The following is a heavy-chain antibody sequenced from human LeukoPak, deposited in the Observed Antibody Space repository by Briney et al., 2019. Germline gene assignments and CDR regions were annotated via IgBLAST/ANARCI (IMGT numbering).Heavy chain of an antibody. Sequence: PGGSLRLSCAASGFTFSSYWMHWVRQAPGKGLVWVSRINSDGGSTSYADSVKGRFTISRDNAKNTLYLQMNSLRAEDTAVYYCASHSLYGDYSLFDYWGQGTLVTVSS. V-gene: IGHV3-74*01. CDR1: GFTFSSYW. CDR3: ASHSLYGDYSLFDY. J-gene: IGHJ4*02. D-gene: IGHD4-17*01. CDR2: INSDGGST.